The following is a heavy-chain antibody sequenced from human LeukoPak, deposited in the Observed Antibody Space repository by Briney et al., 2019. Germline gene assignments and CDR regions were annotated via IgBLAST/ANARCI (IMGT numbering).Heavy chain of an antibody. D-gene: IGHD3-22*01. Sequence: PGGSLRLSCAASGFTVSSNYMSWVRQAPGKGLEWVSVIYSGGSTYYADSVKGRFTISRDNSKNTLYLQMNSLRAEDTAVYYCARDGYYDSSGYEGDYWGQGTLVTASS. CDR1: GFTVSSNY. V-gene: IGHV3-53*01. CDR2: IYSGGST. J-gene: IGHJ4*02. CDR3: ARDGYYDSSGYEGDY.